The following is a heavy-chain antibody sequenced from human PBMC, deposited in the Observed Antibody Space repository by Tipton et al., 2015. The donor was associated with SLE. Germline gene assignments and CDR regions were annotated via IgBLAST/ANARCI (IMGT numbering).Heavy chain of an antibody. V-gene: IGHV3-30*04. CDR3: ARVLLPSYGMDV. CDR1: GYTFSIYG. J-gene: IGHJ6*02. D-gene: IGHD2-21*01. CDR2: LSYDASNR. Sequence: QVQLVQSGAEVKKPGASVKVSCKASGYTFSIYGMHWVRQAPGKGLEWVAVLSYDASNRYYADSVKGRFTISRDNSKNTLYLQMNSLRAEDTAVYYCARVLLPSYGMDVWGQGTTVTVSS.